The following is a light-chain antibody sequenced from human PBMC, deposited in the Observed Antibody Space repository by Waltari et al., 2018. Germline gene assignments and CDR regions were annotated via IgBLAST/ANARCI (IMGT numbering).Light chain of an antibody. J-gene: IGKJ2*01. V-gene: IGKV3-11*01. CDR3: QQRSSWTPHT. CDR2: AAS. Sequence: EIVLTQSPATLSLSPGETATLSCRASQSVGTYLAWYQQQPGQAPRLLIYAASNRATGIPDRFRGSGSGTDFTLTISSLEPEDFAVYYCQQRSSWTPHTFGQGARLEIK. CDR1: QSVGTY.